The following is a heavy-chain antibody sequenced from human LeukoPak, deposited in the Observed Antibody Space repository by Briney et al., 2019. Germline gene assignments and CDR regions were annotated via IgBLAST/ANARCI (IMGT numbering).Heavy chain of an antibody. V-gene: IGHV4-4*09. D-gene: IGHD1-1*01. J-gene: IGHJ4*02. CDR1: GGSLSGYY. CDR3: ARRISSWNVYIDK. Sequence: PSETLSLTCTVSGGSLSGYYWSWTRQTPGKGLEWIGYIYSSGTTNYNRSLQSRVIISLDTPRNQFSLSVTSATAAHTAMYFCARRISSWNVYIDKWGQGIQVTVSS. CDR2: IYSSGTT.